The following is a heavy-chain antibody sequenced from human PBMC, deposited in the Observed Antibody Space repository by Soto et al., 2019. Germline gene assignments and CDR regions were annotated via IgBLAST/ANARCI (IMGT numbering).Heavy chain of an antibody. Sequence: QVQLVQSGAEVKKPGASVKVSCKASGYTFTSYAMHWVRQAPGQRLEWMGWINAGNGNTKYSQKFQGRVTITRDTSASTANMAVSSLRSKHTAVDSCACDPGGHNDHGCYWGRGTL. J-gene: IGHJ4*02. CDR1: GYTFTSYA. D-gene: IGHD1-1*01. CDR2: INAGNGNT. CDR3: ACDPGGHNDHGCY. V-gene: IGHV1-3*01.